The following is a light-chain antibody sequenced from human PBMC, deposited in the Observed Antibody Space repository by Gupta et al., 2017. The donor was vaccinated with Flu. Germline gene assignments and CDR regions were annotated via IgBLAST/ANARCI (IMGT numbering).Light chain of an antibody. CDR2: EDS. J-gene: IGLJ1*01. V-gene: IGLV3-21*02. CDR1: NIGSRR. CDR3: QVWDRTTDHYV. Sequence: SYVLTQPPSVSVAPGQTARITCGGNNIGSRRVHWYQQKPGQAPVLGGYEDSDRPSGIPERFSGSNSGTTATLTISRVEAGDDADYYCQVWDRTTDHYVFGTGTKVTVL.